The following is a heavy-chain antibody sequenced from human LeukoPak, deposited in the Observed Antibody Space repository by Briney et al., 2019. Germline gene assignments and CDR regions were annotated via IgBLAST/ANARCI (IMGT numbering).Heavy chain of an antibody. Sequence: GGSLRLSCAASGFTFSSYWMHWVRQAPGKGLVWVSRINSDGSSTSYADSVKGRFTISRDNAKNTLYLQMNSLRAEDAAVYYCARGGPYYYDSSGPVDYWGQGTLVTVSS. V-gene: IGHV3-74*01. CDR1: GFTFSSYW. CDR2: INSDGSST. CDR3: ARGGPYYYDSSGPVDY. D-gene: IGHD3-22*01. J-gene: IGHJ4*02.